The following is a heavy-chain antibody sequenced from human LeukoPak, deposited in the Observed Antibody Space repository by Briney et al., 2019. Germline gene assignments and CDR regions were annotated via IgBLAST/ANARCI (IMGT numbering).Heavy chain of an antibody. CDR3: ARDGAARERCSSTSCYGVGSFDY. CDR2: INPSGGST. Sequence: ASVKVSCKASGYTFTSYYMHWVRQAPGQGLEWMGIINPSGGSTSYAQKFQGRVTMTRDTSTSTFYMELSSLRSEDTAVYYCARDGAARERCSSTSCYGVGSFDYWGQGTLVTVSS. V-gene: IGHV1-46*01. D-gene: IGHD2-2*01. CDR1: GYTFTSYY. J-gene: IGHJ4*02.